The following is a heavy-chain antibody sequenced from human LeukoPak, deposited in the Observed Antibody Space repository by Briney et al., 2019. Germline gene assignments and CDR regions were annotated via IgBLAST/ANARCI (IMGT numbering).Heavy chain of an antibody. CDR1: GFSFSRYW. V-gene: IGHV3-7*01. CDR3: ARLKDDVTKFDY. D-gene: IGHD2-8*01. CDR2: INQDVSRI. J-gene: IGHJ4*02. Sequence: GRSLRLSCAGSGFSFSRYWMAWVRQAPGKGLEWVASINQDVSRIHYVDSVKGRFTISRDNAKNSLFLQMNSLRVEDTAVYYCARLKDDVTKFDYWGQGTPVTVSS.